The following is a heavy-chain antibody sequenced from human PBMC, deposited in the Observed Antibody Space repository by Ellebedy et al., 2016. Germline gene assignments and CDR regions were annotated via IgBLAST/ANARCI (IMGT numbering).Heavy chain of an antibody. Sequence: SETLSLXCTVSGGSISSGSYYWGWIRQPPGKGLEWIGSIYYSGSTYYNPSLKSRVTISVDTSKNQFSLKLSSVTAADTAVYYCARDGRPGYSYGSYYYYYGMDVWGQGTTVTVSS. D-gene: IGHD5-18*01. CDR3: ARDGRPGYSYGSYYYYYGMDV. V-gene: IGHV4-39*07. J-gene: IGHJ6*02. CDR2: IYYSGST. CDR1: GGSISSGSYY.